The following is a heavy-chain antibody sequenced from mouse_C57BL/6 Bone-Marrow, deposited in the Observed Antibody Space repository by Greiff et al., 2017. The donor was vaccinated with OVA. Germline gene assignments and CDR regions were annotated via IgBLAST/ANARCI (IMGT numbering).Heavy chain of an antibody. Sequence: VQLQQSGAELVRPGTSVKVSCKASGYAFTNYLIEWVKQRPGQGLEWIGVINPGSGGTNYNEKFKGKATLTADKSSSTAYMQLSSLTSEDSAVYFCARSGGYGNLLDYWGQGTTLTVSS. CDR1: GYAFTNYL. CDR2: INPGSGGT. CDR3: ARSGGYGNLLDY. D-gene: IGHD2-10*02. J-gene: IGHJ2*01. V-gene: IGHV1-54*01.